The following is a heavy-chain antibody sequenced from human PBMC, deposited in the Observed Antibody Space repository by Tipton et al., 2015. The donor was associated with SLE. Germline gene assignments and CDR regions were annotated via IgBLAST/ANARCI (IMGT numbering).Heavy chain of an antibody. CDR1: GDSISSSGYY. CDR2: ISYSGST. D-gene: IGHD1-26*01. J-gene: IGHJ5*02. Sequence: TLSLTCTVSGDSISSSGYYWAWIRQPPGKGLEWIGSISYSGSTYYNPSPKSRVTISVDTSKNQFSLKLSSVTAADTAVYYCARSLSRKWTLDRWGQGTLVTVSS. V-gene: IGHV4-39*07. CDR3: ARSLSRKWTLDR.